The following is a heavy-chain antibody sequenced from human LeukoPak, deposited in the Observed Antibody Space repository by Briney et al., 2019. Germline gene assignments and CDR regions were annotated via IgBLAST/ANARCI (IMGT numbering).Heavy chain of an antibody. CDR3: ARGGTPVGATKWGYFQH. D-gene: IGHD1-26*01. CDR2: IYYSGST. Sequence: PSETLSLTCTVSGGSISSSSYYWGWIRQPPGKGLEWIGSIYYSGSTYYNPSLKSRVTISVDTSKNQFSLKLSSVTAADTAVYYCARGGTPVGATKWGYFQHWGQGTLVTVSS. J-gene: IGHJ1*01. CDR1: GGSISSSSYY. V-gene: IGHV4-39*07.